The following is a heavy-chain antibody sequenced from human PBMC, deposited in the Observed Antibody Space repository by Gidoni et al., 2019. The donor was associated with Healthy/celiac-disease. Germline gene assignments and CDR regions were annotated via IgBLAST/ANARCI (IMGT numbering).Heavy chain of an antibody. CDR2: IYCSGST. CDR1: GGSISSSSYY. CDR3: ASGLRAAAGKGVDAFDI. Sequence: QLQLQESGPGLVKPSETLSLTCTVSGGSISSSSYYWGWIRQPPGKGLEWIGSIYCSGSTYYNPSLKSRVTISVDTSKNQFSLKLSSVTAADTAVYYCASGLRAAAGKGVDAFDIWGQGTMVTVSS. D-gene: IGHD6-13*01. J-gene: IGHJ3*02. V-gene: IGHV4-39*01.